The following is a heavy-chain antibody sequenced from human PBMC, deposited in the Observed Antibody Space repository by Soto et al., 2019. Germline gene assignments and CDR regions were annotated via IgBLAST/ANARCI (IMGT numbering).Heavy chain of an antibody. V-gene: IGHV1-2*02. CDR2: INPDSGAT. D-gene: IGHD2-8*02. J-gene: IGHJ4*02. Sequence: HEHLVQSGAEVKRPGASLKVSCKASGYSFTGYYIHWVRQAPGQGLEWMGWINPDSGATNYAQNFQGRVTLTSDTSISAASMALTSLTSDDTAVYYCARGDYGTGGYHFPHFDYWGQGTLVIVSS. CDR1: GYSFTGYY. CDR3: ARGDYGTGGYHFPHFDY.